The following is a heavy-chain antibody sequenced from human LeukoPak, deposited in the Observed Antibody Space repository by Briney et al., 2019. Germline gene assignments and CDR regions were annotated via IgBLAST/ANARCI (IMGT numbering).Heavy chain of an antibody. CDR1: GGSFSGYY. CDR2: INHSGST. J-gene: IGHJ5*02. Sequence: SETLSLTCAVYGGSFSGYYWSWIRQPPGKGLEWIGEINHSGSTYYNPSLKSRVTISVDTSKNQFPLKLSSVTAADTAVYYCARHQSSSGWYNWFDPWGQGTLVTVSS. CDR3: ARHQSSSGWYNWFDP. V-gene: IGHV4-34*01. D-gene: IGHD6-19*01.